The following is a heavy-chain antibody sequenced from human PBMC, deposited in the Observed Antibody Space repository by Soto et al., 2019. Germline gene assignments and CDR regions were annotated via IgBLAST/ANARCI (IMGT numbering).Heavy chain of an antibody. Sequence: QITLKESGPTLVKPTQTLTLTCTFSGFSLSSSEVGVGWIRQPPGKALEWLALIYWDDDKRYRPSLKSRLTIXKXXYKNQVVPTVTNMDPVDTATYYCAHTDVWGGPLYYWGQGTLVTVSS. D-gene: IGHD3-16*01. V-gene: IGHV2-5*02. CDR3: AHTDVWGGPLYY. J-gene: IGHJ4*02. CDR2: IYWDDDK. CDR1: GFSLSSSEVG.